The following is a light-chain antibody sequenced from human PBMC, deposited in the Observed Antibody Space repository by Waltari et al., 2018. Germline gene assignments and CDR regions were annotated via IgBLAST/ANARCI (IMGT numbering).Light chain of an antibody. CDR1: QSINVY. CDR3: QQSYSTRALT. CDR2: AAS. V-gene: IGKV1-39*01. Sequence: DIQMTQSPPSLSASVGDRVTITCRASQSINVYFHWYQHKQGKAPKLLIYAASTLQNGVPSRCSGSGSETDFTLTISSHQPEDSAIYYCQQSYSTRALTFGGGTKVEI. J-gene: IGKJ4*01.